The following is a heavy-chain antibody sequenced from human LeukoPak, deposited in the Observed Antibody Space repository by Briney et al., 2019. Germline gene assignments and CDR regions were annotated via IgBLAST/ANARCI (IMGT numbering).Heavy chain of an antibody. CDR3: ARTRELRQWLIPFDY. CDR1: GFTFSNYA. J-gene: IGHJ4*02. Sequence: PGGSLRLSCATSGFTFSNYAMSWVRQAPGKGLEWASGISGSGGSTYYADSVKGRFTISRDSSKNTLYLQINSLRAEDTAVYYCARTRELRQWLIPFDYWGQGTLVTVSS. V-gene: IGHV3-23*01. D-gene: IGHD6-19*01. CDR2: ISGSGGST.